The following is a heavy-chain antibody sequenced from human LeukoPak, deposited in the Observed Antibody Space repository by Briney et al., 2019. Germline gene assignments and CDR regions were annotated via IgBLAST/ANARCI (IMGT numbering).Heavy chain of an antibody. CDR2: IYYSGST. D-gene: IGHD3-3*01. CDR3: ARVYDFWSGYYSYYFDY. CDR1: GGSISSYY. V-gene: IGHV4-59*01. J-gene: IGHJ4*02. Sequence: PSETLSLTCTVSGGSISSYYWSWIRQPPGKGLEWIGYIYYSGSTNYNPSLKSRATISVDTSKNQFSLKLSSVTAADTAVYYCARVYDFWSGYYSYYFDYWGQGTLVTVSS.